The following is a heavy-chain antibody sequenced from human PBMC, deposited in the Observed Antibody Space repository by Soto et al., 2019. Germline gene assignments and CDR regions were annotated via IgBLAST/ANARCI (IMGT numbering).Heavy chain of an antibody. CDR1: GDSISTNNW. J-gene: IGHJ4*02. Sequence: QVQLQEPGPGLVRPSGTLSLTCAVSGDSISTNNWWSWVRQPPGKGLEWIGEIYHNGNTNYNPSLKSRVTMSVDTSKNQFSLKVTSVTAADTAMYYCARDAAVPGETDRFDYWGQGTLVTVSS. CDR3: ARDAAVPGETDRFDY. D-gene: IGHD2-15*01. CDR2: IYHNGNT. V-gene: IGHV4-4*02.